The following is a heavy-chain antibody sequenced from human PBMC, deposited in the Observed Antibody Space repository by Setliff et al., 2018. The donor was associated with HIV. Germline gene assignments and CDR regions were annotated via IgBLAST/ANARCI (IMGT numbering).Heavy chain of an antibody. CDR3: ASARIPTGGTSTSFDY. D-gene: IGHD1-1*01. J-gene: IGHJ4*02. CDR1: GFTFDDYA. V-gene: IGHV3-9*01. Sequence: PGGSLRLSCAASGFTFDDYAMHWVRQAPGKGLEWVSGISWNSGSIGYADSVKGRFTISRDNAKNSLYLQLNSLRPEDTGVYYCASARIPTGGTSTSFDYCGQGTLVTVSS. CDR2: ISWNSGSI.